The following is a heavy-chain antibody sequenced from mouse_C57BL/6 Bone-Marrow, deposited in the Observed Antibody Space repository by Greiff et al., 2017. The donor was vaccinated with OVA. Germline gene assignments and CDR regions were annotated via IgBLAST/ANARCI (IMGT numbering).Heavy chain of an antibody. D-gene: IGHD2-4*01. J-gene: IGHJ2*01. CDR3: AREGRDYDEGDFDY. Sequence: EVKLMESGGGLVKPGGSLKLSCAASGFTFSSYAMSWVRQTPEKRLEWVATISDGGSYTYYPDNVKGRFTISRDNAKNNLYLQMSHLKSEDTAMYYCAREGRDYDEGDFDYWGQGTTLTVSS. CDR1: GFTFSSYA. V-gene: IGHV5-4*01. CDR2: ISDGGSYT.